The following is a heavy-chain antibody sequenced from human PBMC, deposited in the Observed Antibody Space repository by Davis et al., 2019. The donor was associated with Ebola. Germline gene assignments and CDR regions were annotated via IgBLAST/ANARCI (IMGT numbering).Heavy chain of an antibody. D-gene: IGHD1-7*01. CDR3: ARGFYNWNFQDYFDY. Sequence: ASVKVSCKASGYTFTNYYMHWVRQAPGQGLEWMGSIDPSGGTTIYAQRFQGKVTMTRDTSTSTVYMDLSSLRSEDTAVYYCARGFYNWNFQDYFDYWGLGTLVTVSS. CDR1: GYTFTNYY. J-gene: IGHJ4*02. CDR2: IDPSGGTT. V-gene: IGHV1-46*01.